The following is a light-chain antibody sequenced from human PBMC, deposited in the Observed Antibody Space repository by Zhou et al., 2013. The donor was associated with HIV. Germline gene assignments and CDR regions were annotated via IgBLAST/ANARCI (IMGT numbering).Light chain of an antibody. Sequence: QSALTQPPSASGSPGQSVTISCSGTSSDVGAYNYVSWYQQHPGKAPKLMIYEVTKRPSGVPDRFSGSKSGNTASLTVSGLQAEDEAEYYCGSYAGSSNWIFGGGTKLTVL. J-gene: IGLJ2*01. V-gene: IGLV2-8*01. CDR1: SSDVGAYNY. CDR3: GSYAGSSNWI. CDR2: EVT.